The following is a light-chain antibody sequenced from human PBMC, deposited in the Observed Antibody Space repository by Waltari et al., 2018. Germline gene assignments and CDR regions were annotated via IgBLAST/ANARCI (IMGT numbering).Light chain of an antibody. J-gene: IGKJ1*01. CDR1: QSVSSS. CDR2: DVS. CDR3: QQRSNWPPT. V-gene: IGKV3-11*01. Sequence: EIVLTQSPATLSLSPGERVTLSCRASQSVSSSLAWYQQNPGRAPRLLFHDVSNRATGIPARFSVSGSGTDFTLTISSLEAEDFAVYYCQQRSNWPPTFGQGTKVEIK.